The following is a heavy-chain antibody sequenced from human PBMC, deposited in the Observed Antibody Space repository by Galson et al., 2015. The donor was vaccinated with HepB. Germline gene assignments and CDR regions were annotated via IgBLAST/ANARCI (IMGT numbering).Heavy chain of an antibody. CDR1: GFSFSNAW. V-gene: IGHV3-15*01. CDR3: TTLTPYDSNV. Sequence: SLRLSCAASGFSFSNAWMNWVRQAPGKGLEWVGRIFRITEAAEGGKTDYAANVKGRFTISRDDSKNTLYLQMSNLETEDSAVYYCTTLTPYDSNVWGRGTTVTVSS. J-gene: IGHJ6*02. CDR2: IFRITEAAEGGKT. D-gene: IGHD3-16*01.